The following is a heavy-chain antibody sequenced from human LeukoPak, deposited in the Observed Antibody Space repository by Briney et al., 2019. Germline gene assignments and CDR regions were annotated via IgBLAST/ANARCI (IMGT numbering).Heavy chain of an antibody. J-gene: IGHJ4*02. CDR3: ARGDSSGYGPDY. CDR2: ISSSSSTI. Sequence: PGGSLRLSCAASGFTFSTYNMNWVRQAPGKGVEWVSYISSSSSTIYYSDSVKGRFTISRDNAKNSLYLQMNSLRDEDTAVYYCARGDSSGYGPDYWGQGTPVTVSS. CDR1: GFTFSTYN. V-gene: IGHV3-48*02. D-gene: IGHD3-22*01.